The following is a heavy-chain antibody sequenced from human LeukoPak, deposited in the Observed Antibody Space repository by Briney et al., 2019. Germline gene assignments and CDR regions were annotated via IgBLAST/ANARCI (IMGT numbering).Heavy chain of an antibody. V-gene: IGHV1-2*02. CDR1: GYTFTTYD. D-gene: IGHD6-19*01. CDR2: INPNSGGT. Sequence: ASVKVSCKASGYTFTTYDITWVRQAPGQGLEWMGWINPNSGGTNYAQKFQGRVTMTRDTSISTAYMELSRLRSDDTAVYYCARDRQWLVLFDYWGQGTLVTVSS. CDR3: ARDRQWLVLFDY. J-gene: IGHJ4*02.